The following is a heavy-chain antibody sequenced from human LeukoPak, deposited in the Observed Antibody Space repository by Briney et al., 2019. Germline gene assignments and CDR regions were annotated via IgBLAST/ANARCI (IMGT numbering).Heavy chain of an antibody. CDR1: GGTFSSYA. CDR2: IIPILGIA. CDR3: ARDFTMVRGVHSFDY. J-gene: IGHJ4*02. Sequence: SVKVSCKASGGTFSSYAISWVRQAPGQGLEWMGRIIPILGIANYAQKFQGRVTITADKSTSTAYMELSSLRSEDTAVYYCARDFTMVRGVHSFDYWGQGTLVTVSS. V-gene: IGHV1-69*04. D-gene: IGHD3-10*01.